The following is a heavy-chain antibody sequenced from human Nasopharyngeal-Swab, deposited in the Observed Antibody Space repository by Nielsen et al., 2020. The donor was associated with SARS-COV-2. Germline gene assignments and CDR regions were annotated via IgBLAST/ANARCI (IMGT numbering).Heavy chain of an antibody. Sequence: GSLLKISCAASGFTFSSYAMHWVRQAPGKGLEWVAVISYDGSNKYYADSVKGRFTISRDNSKNTLYLQMNSLRAEDTAVYYCASAYGGSYWYFDLWGRGTLVTVSS. CDR1: GFTFSSYA. CDR3: ASAYGGSYWYFDL. D-gene: IGHD4-23*01. CDR2: ISYDGSNK. V-gene: IGHV3-30-3*01. J-gene: IGHJ2*01.